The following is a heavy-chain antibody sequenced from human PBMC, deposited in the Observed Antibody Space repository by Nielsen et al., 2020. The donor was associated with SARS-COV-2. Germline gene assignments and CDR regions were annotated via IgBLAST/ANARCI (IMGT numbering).Heavy chain of an antibody. Sequence: GVLKLSCTASGFPFSNYWMTWIRQAPGKGLEWVAHLNPDGSDKYYVDSVTGRFTISRDNAKRYLYVQMNSLRAEDTAVYYCVCEALNYWGQGALVTVSS. CDR3: VCEALNY. J-gene: IGHJ4*02. CDR2: LNPDGSDK. D-gene: IGHD5-24*01. V-gene: IGHV3-7*01. CDR1: GFPFSNYW.